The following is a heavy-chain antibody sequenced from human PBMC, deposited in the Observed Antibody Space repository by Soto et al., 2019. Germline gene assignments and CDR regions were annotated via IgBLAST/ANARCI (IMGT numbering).Heavy chain of an antibody. CDR1: GFTFTNNG. CDR2: ISGGGRST. Sequence: EVQLLESGGGLVQVGGSLRLSCAASGFTFTNNGMNWVRQAPGKGLEWVSSISGGGRSTYNGDSVRGRFTTSRDTSKNTRYRQMNRRRADDTAVYYCAKQVRGGPSDYYMDVWGRGTTVTVSS. V-gene: IGHV3-23*02. CDR3: AKQVRGGPSDYYMDV. J-gene: IGHJ6*03. D-gene: IGHD3-16*01.